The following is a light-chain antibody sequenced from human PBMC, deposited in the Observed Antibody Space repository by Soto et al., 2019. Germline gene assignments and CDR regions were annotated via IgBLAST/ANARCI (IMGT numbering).Light chain of an antibody. J-gene: IGKJ1*01. CDR3: QQYNTYPWT. CDR2: AAS. V-gene: IGKV1-27*01. CDR1: QGISNS. Sequence: IKITQSPSSLSASVGDRVTITCRASQGISNSLAWYQQKPGKVPKLLIYAASTLHSGVSSRFSGSGSGAEFTLTISSLQPEDFATYYCQQYNTYPWTFGQGTKVDIK.